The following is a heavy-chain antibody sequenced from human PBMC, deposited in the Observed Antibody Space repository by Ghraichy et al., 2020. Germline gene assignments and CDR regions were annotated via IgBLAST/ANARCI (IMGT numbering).Heavy chain of an antibody. D-gene: IGHD6-19*01. Sequence: SETLSLTCAVYGGSFSGYYWSWIRQPPGKGLEWIGEINHSGSTNYNPSLKSRVTISVDTSKNQFSLKLSSVTAADTAVYYCAVIGVAAQEYYFDYWGQGTLVTVSS. J-gene: IGHJ4*02. CDR3: AVIGVAAQEYYFDY. CDR2: INHSGST. V-gene: IGHV4-34*01. CDR1: GGSFSGYY.